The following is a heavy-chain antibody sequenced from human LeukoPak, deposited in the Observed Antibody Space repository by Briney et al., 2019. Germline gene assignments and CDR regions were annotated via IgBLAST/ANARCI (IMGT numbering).Heavy chain of an antibody. CDR3: SKLRSSVPAAAYNN. J-gene: IGHJ4*02. D-gene: IGHD2-2*01. CDR2: ISGSGDTT. CDR1: GFTFSNYA. V-gene: IGHV3-23*01. Sequence: PGGSLRLSCAASGFTFSNYAMSWVRQAPGKGLEWVSVISGSGDTTDYADSVKGRFTISRDNSKNPLYLQMNSLRAEDTAVYYCSKLRSSVPAAAYNNWGQGILVTVSS.